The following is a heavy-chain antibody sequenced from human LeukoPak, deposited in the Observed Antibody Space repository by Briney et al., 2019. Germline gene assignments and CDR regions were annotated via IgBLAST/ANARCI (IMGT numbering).Heavy chain of an antibody. CDR3: TRDSRHLDRAFDI. CDR2: IRRKANGGTT. Sequence: GGSLRLSCTGSGFTFGDYAVSWVRQAPRKGLEWVGFIRRKANGGTTEYAASVKGRFTISRDDSKSIAYLQMNSLKTEDTAVYYCTRDSRHLDRAFDIWGQGTMVTVSS. D-gene: IGHD1-1*01. J-gene: IGHJ3*02. CDR1: GFTFGDYA. V-gene: IGHV3-49*04.